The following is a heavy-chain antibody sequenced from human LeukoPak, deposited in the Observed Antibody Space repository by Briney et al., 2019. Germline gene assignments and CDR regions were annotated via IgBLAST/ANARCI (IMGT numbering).Heavy chain of an antibody. Sequence: GASVKVSCKASRYTFTSYYMHWVRQAPGQGLEWMGIINPSGGSTSYAQKFQGRVTMTRDTSTSTVYMELSSLRSEDTAVYYCASHSRLSRQGYYFDYWGQGTLVTVSS. V-gene: IGHV1-46*01. D-gene: IGHD6-25*01. CDR1: RYTFTSYY. CDR2: INPSGGST. CDR3: ASHSRLSRQGYYFDY. J-gene: IGHJ4*02.